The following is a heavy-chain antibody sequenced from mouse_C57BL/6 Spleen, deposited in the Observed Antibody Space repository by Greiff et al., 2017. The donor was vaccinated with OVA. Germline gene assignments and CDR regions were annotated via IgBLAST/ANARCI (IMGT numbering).Heavy chain of an antibody. D-gene: IGHD1-1*01. V-gene: IGHV1-63*01. J-gene: IGHJ2*01. CDR1: GYTFTNYW. Sequence: QVQLQQSGAELVRPGTSVTMSCKASGYTFTNYWIGWAKQRPGHGLEWIGDLYPGGGYTNYNEKFKGKATLPADKSSSTAYMQFSSLTSEDSAIYYCARSDTTVFDYWGQGTTLTVSS. CDR2: LYPGGGYT. CDR3: ARSDTTVFDY.